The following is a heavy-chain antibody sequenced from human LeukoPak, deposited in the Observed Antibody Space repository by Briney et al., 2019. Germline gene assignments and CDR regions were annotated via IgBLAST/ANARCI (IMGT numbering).Heavy chain of an antibody. D-gene: IGHD6-13*01. CDR2: IYYSGST. Sequence: SETLSLTCAVYGGSFSGYYWSWIRQHPGKGLEWIGYIYYSGSTYYNPSLKSRVTISVDTSKNQFSLKLSSVTAADTAVYYCARAPAGGSSWYPFDYWGQGTLVTVSS. CDR3: ARAPAGGSSWYPFDY. V-gene: IGHV4-31*11. J-gene: IGHJ4*02. CDR1: GGSFSGYY.